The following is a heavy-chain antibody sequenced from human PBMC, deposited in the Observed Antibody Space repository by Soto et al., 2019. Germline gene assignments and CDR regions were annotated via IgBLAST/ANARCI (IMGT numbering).Heavy chain of an antibody. J-gene: IGHJ6*02. D-gene: IGHD6-13*01. Sequence: ASVKIGCKAYGFSVTRSGVSWVRQDRGQRLEWIGWIVVGSGDTNFAQKFQERVTITRDMSTSIAYIELSSLRSEDTAVYYCAATIIAAVGTGHYYGMAAWGQGTTVTVSS. V-gene: IGHV1-58*01. CDR1: GFSVTRSG. CDR3: AATIIAAVGTGHYYGMAA. CDR2: IVVGSGDT.